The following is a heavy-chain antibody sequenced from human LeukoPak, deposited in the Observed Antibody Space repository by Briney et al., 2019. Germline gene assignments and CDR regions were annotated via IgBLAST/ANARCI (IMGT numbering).Heavy chain of an antibody. Sequence: SETLSLTCAVYGGSLSGYYWSWIRQPPGKGLEWIGEINHSGSTNYNPSLKSRVTISEDTSKNQFSLKLSSVTAADTAVYYCARGRRGYSSWLDYWGQGTLVTVSS. CDR2: INHSGST. D-gene: IGHD6-13*01. CDR1: GGSLSGYY. CDR3: ARGRRGYSSWLDY. V-gene: IGHV4-34*01. J-gene: IGHJ4*02.